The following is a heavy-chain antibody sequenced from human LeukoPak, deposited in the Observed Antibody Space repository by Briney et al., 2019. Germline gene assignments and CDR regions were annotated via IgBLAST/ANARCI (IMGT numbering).Heavy chain of an antibody. V-gene: IGHV3-15*06. D-gene: IGHD3-10*01. CDR1: GLTFENVW. J-gene: IGHJ4*02. Sequence: PGGSLRLSCVVSGLTFENVWMSWVRQAPGKGLEWVGRIKNKNGGGASHYAASVKDGFSISRDDSRTTLFLQMNSLKIEDTGVYYCTTGIDDGGGYWGQGTQVTVSS. CDR3: TTGIDDGGGY. CDR2: IKNKNGGGAS.